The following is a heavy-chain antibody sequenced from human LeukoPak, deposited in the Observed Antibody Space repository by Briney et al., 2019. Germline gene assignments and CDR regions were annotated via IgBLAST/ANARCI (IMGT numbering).Heavy chain of an antibody. CDR3: VPKGTEGY. CDR2: IRPDGGTT. J-gene: IGHJ4*02. V-gene: IGHV3-64D*06. Sequence: PGGSLRLSCSASGFSFSAYSMHWVRQAPGKGLEYVSAIRPDGGTTYYADSVRGRFSISRDNSKNTLYLQMSSLRVEGTAVYYCVPKGTEGYWGQGTLVTVSS. CDR1: GFSFSAYS.